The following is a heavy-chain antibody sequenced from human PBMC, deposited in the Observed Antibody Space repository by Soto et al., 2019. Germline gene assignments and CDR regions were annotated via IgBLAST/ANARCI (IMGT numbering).Heavy chain of an antibody. CDR2: ISKGDYT. D-gene: IGHD2-2*01. Sequence: GGSLRLSCTVSGFAFNNYGIKWVRQAPGKGLEWVSSISKGDYTYYSDSVKGRFAISRDNAKSSVSLQMNTLRVEDTAVYYCAREDSIIIPAVSDFWGQGTLVTVSS. CDR3: AREDSIIIPAVSDF. V-gene: IGHV3-21*01. J-gene: IGHJ4*02. CDR1: GFAFNNYG.